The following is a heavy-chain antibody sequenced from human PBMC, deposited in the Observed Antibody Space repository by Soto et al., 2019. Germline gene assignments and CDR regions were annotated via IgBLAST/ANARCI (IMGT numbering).Heavy chain of an antibody. D-gene: IGHD5-12*01. CDR2: IYWNDFK. J-gene: IGHJ6*02. Sequence: QITLKESGPTLVKPTQTLTLTCTCSVFSVKTSGVGVGWIRQPPGKTLEWLALIYWNDFKRYTPSLESRLTITKDTSKNQVVLSVTNVDPADTATYYCAHSRGYNGYEGPPLYEMDVWGQGTTVTVSS. CDR3: AHSRGYNGYEGPPLYEMDV. V-gene: IGHV2-5*01. CDR1: VFSVKTSGVG.